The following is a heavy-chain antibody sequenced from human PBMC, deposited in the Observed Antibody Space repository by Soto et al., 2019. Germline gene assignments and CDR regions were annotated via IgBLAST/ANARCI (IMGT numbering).Heavy chain of an antibody. V-gene: IGHV4-39*01. CDR3: AGPSTIQLWLYYFDA. CDR2: IYYTGIA. J-gene: IGHJ4*02. CDR1: GGSITNGSYY. D-gene: IGHD5-18*01. Sequence: SETLYLTCTVSGGSITNGSYYWGWIRQPPGKGLEWIGNIYYTGIAYYNPSLKSRVSMSVDTSKNQISLKLNSVTAADTAVYYCAGPSTIQLWLYYFDAWGLGTLVT.